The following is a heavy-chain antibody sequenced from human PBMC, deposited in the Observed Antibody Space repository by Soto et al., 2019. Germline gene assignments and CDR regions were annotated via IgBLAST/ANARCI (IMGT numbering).Heavy chain of an antibody. Sequence: GGSLRLSCAASGFTFSSYGMHWVRQAPGKGLEWVAVIWYDGSNKYYADSVKGRFTISRDNSKNTLYLQMNSLRAEDTAVYYCAREKGPDAFDIWGQGTMVTVSS. CDR3: AREKGPDAFDI. V-gene: IGHV3-33*01. CDR2: IWYDGSNK. CDR1: GFTFSSYG. J-gene: IGHJ3*02.